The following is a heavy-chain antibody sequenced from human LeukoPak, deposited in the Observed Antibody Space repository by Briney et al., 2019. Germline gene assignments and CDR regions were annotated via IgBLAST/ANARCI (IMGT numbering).Heavy chain of an antibody. J-gene: IGHJ4*02. D-gene: IGHD3-22*01. CDR3: AKGRYESSGFNWAA. CDR1: GFTFSNYA. V-gene: IGHV3-23*01. CDR2: LSGSGGSA. Sequence: GGSLRLSCAASGFTFSNYAMTWVRQAPGKGLEWVSALSGSGGSACYADSVKGRFTISRDNSKNTLYLQMNSLRAEDTAVYYCAKGRYESSGFNWAAWGQGTLVTVSS.